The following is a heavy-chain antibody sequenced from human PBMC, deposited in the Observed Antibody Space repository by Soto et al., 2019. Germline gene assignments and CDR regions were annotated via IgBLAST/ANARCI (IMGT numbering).Heavy chain of an antibody. CDR3: ARGVQLWDYYYYYGMDV. CDR1: GGSFSGYY. Sequence: SETLSLTCAVYGGSFSGYYWSWIRQPPGKGLEWIGEINHSGSTNYSPSLKSRVTISVDTSKNQFSLKLSSVTAADTAVYYCARGVQLWDYYYYYGMDVWGQGTTVTVSS. D-gene: IGHD5-18*01. J-gene: IGHJ6*02. CDR2: INHSGST. V-gene: IGHV4-34*01.